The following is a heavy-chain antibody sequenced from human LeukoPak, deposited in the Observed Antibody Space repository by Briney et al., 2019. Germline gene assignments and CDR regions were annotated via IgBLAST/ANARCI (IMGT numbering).Heavy chain of an antibody. Sequence: SETLSLTCTVSGGSISSYYWSWVRQPPGKGLEWIGYGYYSGRTKYNPSLKSRVTISVDTSKNQFSLKVSSVTAADTAVYYCARRIAARPRGYWFDPWGQGTLVTVSS. CDR1: GGSISSYY. J-gene: IGHJ5*02. CDR3: ARRIAARPRGYWFDP. CDR2: GYYSGRT. D-gene: IGHD6-6*01. V-gene: IGHV4-59*12.